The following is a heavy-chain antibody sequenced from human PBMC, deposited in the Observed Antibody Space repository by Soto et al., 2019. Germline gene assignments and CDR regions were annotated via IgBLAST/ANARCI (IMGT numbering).Heavy chain of an antibody. D-gene: IGHD1-26*01. CDR1: GYTLTNYV. CDR2: ISPFNGHT. V-gene: IGHV1-18*01. CDR3: ARDAGSESYLAY. J-gene: IGHJ4*02. Sequence: HVQLVQSGGEVKKPGASVKVSCKPSGYTLTNYVISWVRQAPGQGLEYMGWISPFNGHTKNAQKFPCRINLTTETSTSTAYMELRSLINDDTAVYYCARDAGSESYLAYWGQGNLVSVSS.